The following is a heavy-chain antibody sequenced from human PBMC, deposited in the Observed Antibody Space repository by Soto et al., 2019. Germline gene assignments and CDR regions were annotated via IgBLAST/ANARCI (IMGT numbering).Heavy chain of an antibody. V-gene: IGHV1-18*01. CDR1: GYTXTSYG. D-gene: IGHD3-10*01. CDR2: ISAYNGNT. CDR3: ARDYGFGELFDP. Sequence: QVXLVQXGXEVXXPXXSVKVSCKASGYTXTSYGISWVRQXXGQGLEWMGWISAYNGNTNYAQKLQGRVTMTTDTSTSTAYMELRSLRSDDTAVYYCARDYGFGELFDPWGQGTLVTVSS. J-gene: IGHJ5*02.